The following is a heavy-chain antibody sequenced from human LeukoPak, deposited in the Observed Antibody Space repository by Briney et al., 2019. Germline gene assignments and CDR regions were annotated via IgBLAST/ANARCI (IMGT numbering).Heavy chain of an antibody. Sequence: GGSLRLSCAASGFTFSTYWMSWVRQAPGKGLEWVANIKQDGSEKHYVDSVKGRFTISRDNAKNSLYLQMNSLRAEDTAVYYCARDYYDSSSYYSPLFDYWGQGTLVTVSS. J-gene: IGHJ4*02. CDR2: IKQDGSEK. CDR3: ARDYYDSSSYYSPLFDY. D-gene: IGHD3-22*01. V-gene: IGHV3-7*01. CDR1: GFTFSTYW.